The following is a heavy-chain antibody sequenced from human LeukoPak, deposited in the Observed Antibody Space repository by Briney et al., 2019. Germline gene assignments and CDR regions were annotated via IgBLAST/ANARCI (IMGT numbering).Heavy chain of an antibody. J-gene: IGHJ4*02. V-gene: IGHV1-46*01. CDR1: GYTFTSYY. Sequence: ASVKVSCKASGYTFTSYYMHWVRHAPGQGLEWMGIINPSGGSTSYTQKFQGRVTMTRDTSTSTVYMELSSLRSEDTAVYYCARGYYDSSGYLSPLRYWGQGTLVTVSS. D-gene: IGHD3-22*01. CDR3: ARGYYDSSGYLSPLRY. CDR2: INPSGGST.